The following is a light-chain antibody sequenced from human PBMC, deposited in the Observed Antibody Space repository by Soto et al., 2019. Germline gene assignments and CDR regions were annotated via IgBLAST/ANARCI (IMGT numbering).Light chain of an antibody. J-gene: IGLJ1*01. CDR2: DNN. Sequence: QSVLTQPPSVSAAPGQKVTISCSGSSSNIGNNYVSWYQQLPGTAPKLLIYDNNERPSGIPDRFSGSKYGTSATLGITGLQTGDDGDYYCGTWDSSLSANVFGTGTKLTVL. CDR1: SSNIGNNY. CDR3: GTWDSSLSANV. V-gene: IGLV1-51*01.